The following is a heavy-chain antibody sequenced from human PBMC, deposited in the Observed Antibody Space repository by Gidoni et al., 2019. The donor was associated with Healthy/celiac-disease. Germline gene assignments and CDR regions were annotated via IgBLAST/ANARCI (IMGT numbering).Heavy chain of an antibody. Sequence: EVQLVESGGGLVQPGGSLTPSCAASGFTLSSYWLGWVRQAPGKGLEWGDNIKQDGRKKYYVDSVKGRFTISRDNAKNSMYLQMNSLRAEDTAVYYCARDLGYGFWGYSSSCLDYWGQGTLVTVSS. J-gene: IGHJ4*02. CDR1: GFTLSSYW. CDR2: IKQDGRKK. D-gene: IGHD6-6*01. V-gene: IGHV3-7*01. CDR3: ARDLGYGFWGYSSSCLDY.